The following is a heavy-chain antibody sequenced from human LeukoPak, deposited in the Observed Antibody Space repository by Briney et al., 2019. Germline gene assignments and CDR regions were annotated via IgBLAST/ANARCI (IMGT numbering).Heavy chain of an antibody. D-gene: IGHD3-22*01. J-gene: IGHJ4*02. CDR3: ARDTYYYDSSGYYLLDY. CDR1: GGSISSYY. V-gene: IGHV4-4*07. CDR2: IYTSGST. Sequence: SETLSLTCTVSGGSISSYYWSWIRQPAGKGLEWIGRIYTSGSTYYNPSLNSRVTMSVDTSKNQFSLKLSSVTAADTAVYYCARDTYYYDSSGYYLLDYWGQGTLVTVSS.